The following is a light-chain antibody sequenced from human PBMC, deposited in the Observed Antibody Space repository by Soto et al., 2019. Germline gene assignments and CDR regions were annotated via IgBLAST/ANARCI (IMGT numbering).Light chain of an antibody. CDR1: QSISSN. V-gene: IGKV3-15*01. Sequence: MTDAPGALSGSEGEGATLSCRASQSISSNLAWYQQKPGQAPRLLINGAFTRATGFPARFSGSGSGTDFTLTITCLQSEDFAVYYCQQSDNWPWTFAQGTKVDIK. J-gene: IGKJ1*01. CDR2: GAF. CDR3: QQSDNWPWT.